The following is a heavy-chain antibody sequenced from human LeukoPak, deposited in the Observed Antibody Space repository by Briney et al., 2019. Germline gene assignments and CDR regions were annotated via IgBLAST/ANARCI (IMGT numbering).Heavy chain of an antibody. D-gene: IGHD4-23*01. CDR3: VGLSVVSPHRYFDV. CDR1: GGTISSYY. J-gene: IGHJ2*01. V-gene: IGHV4-4*09. Sequence: PSETLSLTCTVSGGTISSYYWSWIRQPPGKGLEWIAYIYDNGNTNYNPSLKSRATISLDTPTNHYSLMVTTVTAADTAADYCVGLSVVSPHRYFDVWGGGSLVSASS. CDR2: IYDNGNT.